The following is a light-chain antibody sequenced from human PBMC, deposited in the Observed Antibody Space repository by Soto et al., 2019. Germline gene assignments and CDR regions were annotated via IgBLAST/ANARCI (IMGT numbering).Light chain of an antibody. V-gene: IGKV1-33*01. CDR3: QQYDDLPFT. Sequence: DIQMTQSPSSLSASVGDRVTITCQASQGIGNYLTWNQQKPGKAPKLLIYEAPNLETGVPSRFSGSGSGTDFTFTINSLQPEDIATYYCQQYDDLPFTFGGGTKVEIK. CDR2: EAP. J-gene: IGKJ4*01. CDR1: QGIGNY.